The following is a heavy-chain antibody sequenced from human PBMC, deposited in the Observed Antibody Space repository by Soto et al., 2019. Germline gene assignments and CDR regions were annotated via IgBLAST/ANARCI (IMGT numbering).Heavy chain of an antibody. D-gene: IGHD3-16*01. CDR3: ARVRYDGGQDY. J-gene: IGHJ4*02. CDR1: GGSVSSGSYY. CDR2: IYYSGST. Sequence: QVQLQESGPGLVKPSETLSLTCTVSGGSVSSGSYYWSWIRQPPGKGLEWIGYIYYSGSTNYNPSLKSRVTISVDTSKNQFSLKLSSVTAADTAVYYCARVRYDGGQDYWGQGTLVTVSS. V-gene: IGHV4-61*01.